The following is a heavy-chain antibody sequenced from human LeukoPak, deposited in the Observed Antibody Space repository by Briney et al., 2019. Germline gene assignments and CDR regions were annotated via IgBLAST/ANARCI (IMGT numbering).Heavy chain of an antibody. D-gene: IGHD4-17*01. J-gene: IGHJ4*02. CDR2: IGTGRSYI. CDR1: GFTFNRYT. CDR3: AREGLYGDYAGH. V-gene: IGHV3-21*01. Sequence: GGPLRLSCAASGFTFNRYTMNWVRQAPGRGLEWVSSIGTGRSYIFYADSVKGRFTISRDNAKNSLFMQMNSLRAEDTAVYYCAREGLYGDYAGHWGQGTLVTVSS.